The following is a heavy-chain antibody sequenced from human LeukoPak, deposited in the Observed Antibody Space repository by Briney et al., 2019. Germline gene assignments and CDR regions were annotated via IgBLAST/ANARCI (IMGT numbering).Heavy chain of an antibody. D-gene: IGHD6-13*01. CDR2: ISWDGGST. CDR1: GFTFDDYT. CDR3: AKDMIMGAAAGTNHYYYGMDV. V-gene: IGHV3-43*01. Sequence: GGSLRLSCAASGFTFDDYTMHWVRQAPGKGLEWVSLISWDGGSTYYADSVKGRFTISRDNSKNSLYLQMNSLRTEDTALYYCAKDMIMGAAAGTNHYYYGMDVWGQGTTVTVSS. J-gene: IGHJ6*02.